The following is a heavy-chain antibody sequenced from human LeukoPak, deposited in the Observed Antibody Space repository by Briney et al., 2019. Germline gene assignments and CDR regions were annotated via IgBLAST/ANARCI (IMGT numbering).Heavy chain of an antibody. Sequence: GASVKVSCKASGGTFSSYAISWVRQAPGQGLEWMGGIIPIFGTANYAQKFQGRVTITADESTSTAYMELSSLRSEDTAVYYCARDGHDSSGYYYGDAFDIWGQGTVVTVSS. CDR3: ARDGHDSSGYYYGDAFDI. CDR1: GGTFSSYA. V-gene: IGHV1-69*01. CDR2: IIPIFGTA. J-gene: IGHJ3*02. D-gene: IGHD3-22*01.